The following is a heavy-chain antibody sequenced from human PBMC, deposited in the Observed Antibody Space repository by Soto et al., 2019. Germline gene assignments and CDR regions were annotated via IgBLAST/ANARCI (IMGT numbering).Heavy chain of an antibody. J-gene: IGHJ3*02. CDR2: IYWDDDK. CDR3: AHRLPRGAPGAFDI. Sequence: QITLKESGPTLVKPTQTLTLTCTFSGFSLSTSGVGVGWIRQPPGKALEWLALIYWDDDKRYSPSLKSRLTITKDTSKNQVVLTMTTMDPVDTATYYCAHRLPRGAPGAFDIWGQGTMVTVSS. V-gene: IGHV2-5*02. D-gene: IGHD3-10*01. CDR1: GFSLSTSGVG.